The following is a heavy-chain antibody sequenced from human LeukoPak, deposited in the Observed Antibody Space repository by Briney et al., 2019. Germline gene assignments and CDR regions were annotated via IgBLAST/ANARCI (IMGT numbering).Heavy chain of an antibody. Sequence: GGSLRLSCAASGFTFDDYAMHWVRQAPGKGLEWVSGISWNSGSIGYADSVKGRFTISRDNAKNSLYLQMNSLRAEDTAVYYCARVSDCGGDCYPGLFDYWGQGTLVTVSS. V-gene: IGHV3-9*01. J-gene: IGHJ4*02. D-gene: IGHD2-21*01. CDR1: GFTFDDYA. CDR2: ISWNSGSI. CDR3: ARVSDCGGDCYPGLFDY.